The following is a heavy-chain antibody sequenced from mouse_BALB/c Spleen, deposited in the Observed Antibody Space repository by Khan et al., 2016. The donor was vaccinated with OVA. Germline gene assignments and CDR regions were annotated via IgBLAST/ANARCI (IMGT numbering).Heavy chain of an antibody. CDR2: INPTSGYT. V-gene: IGHV1-7*01. CDR1: GYTFTSYW. D-gene: IGHD2-3*01. CDR3: ARDGIDY. Sequence: QIQLVQSGAELAKPGASVKMSCKASGYTFTSYWMHWIKQRPGQGLEWIGYINPTSGYTDYNQKFKDKATLTADKSSSTAYMQLSSLTSDDSAVYHCARDGIDYWGQGTALTVSS. J-gene: IGHJ2*01.